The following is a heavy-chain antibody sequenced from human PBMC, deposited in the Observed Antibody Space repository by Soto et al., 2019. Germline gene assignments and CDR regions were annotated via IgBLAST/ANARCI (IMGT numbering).Heavy chain of an antibody. Sequence: QGHLVQSEAEVKKPGASVKVSCKASGYTFTRYGISWVRQAPGQGLEWMGWISGYNGDTNYAQKFQDRVSMIIDTSTGTAYMELRSLTSDAKAIYYCAKNGQPTYYYYGLDVWVQGTKVNVA. D-gene: IGHD2-8*01. CDR1: GYTFTRYG. CDR2: ISGYNGDT. CDR3: AKNGQPTYYYYGLDV. V-gene: IGHV1-18*01. J-gene: IGHJ6*02.